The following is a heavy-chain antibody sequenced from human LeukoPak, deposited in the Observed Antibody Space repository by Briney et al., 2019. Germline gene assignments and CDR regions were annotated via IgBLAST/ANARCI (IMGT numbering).Heavy chain of an antibody. J-gene: IGHJ5*02. CDR3: AKNNWFDP. V-gene: IGHV4-34*01. Sequence: SETLSLTCAVSGGSFSGHFWSWIRQTPGEGLEWIGEISHSGTTKYNPSLKSRVTISADTSKNQFSLKLTSVTAADTGVYYCAKNNWFDPWGQRTLVTVSS. CDR2: ISHSGTT. CDR1: GGSFSGHF.